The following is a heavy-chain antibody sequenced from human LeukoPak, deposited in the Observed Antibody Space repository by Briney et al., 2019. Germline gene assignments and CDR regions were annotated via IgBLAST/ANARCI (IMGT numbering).Heavy chain of an antibody. Sequence: GGSLRLSCAASGFTFSSYEMNWVRQAPGKGLEWVSYISSSGSTIYYADSAKGRFTISRDNAKNSLYLQMDSLRAEDTAVYYCARDSSGWPFDYWGQGTLVTVSS. CDR3: ARDSSGWPFDY. V-gene: IGHV3-48*03. CDR1: GFTFSSYE. CDR2: ISSSGSTI. D-gene: IGHD6-19*01. J-gene: IGHJ4*02.